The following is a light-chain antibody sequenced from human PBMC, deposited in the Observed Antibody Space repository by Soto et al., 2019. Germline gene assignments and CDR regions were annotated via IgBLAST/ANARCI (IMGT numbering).Light chain of an antibody. CDR1: QSIRDNW. CDR2: GTS. J-gene: IGKJ5*01. V-gene: IGKV3-20*01. Sequence: ESVLTQSRGTLSLSPGGRATLSCRASQSIRDNWLAWYQQQPGQAPRLXIYGTSNRATGIPARFSGSGSGTDFTLTISGLQPQDFATYYCQQSYDTVAITFGQGTRLEIK. CDR3: QQSYDTVAIT.